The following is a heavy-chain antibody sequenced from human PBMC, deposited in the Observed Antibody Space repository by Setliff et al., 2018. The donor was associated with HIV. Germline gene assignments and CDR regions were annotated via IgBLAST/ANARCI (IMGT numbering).Heavy chain of an antibody. D-gene: IGHD2-8*01. CDR3: ARDQRYCTNALCPEALDV. CDR1: GGSISSSVYY. Sequence: SETLSLTCTVSGGSISSSVYYWGWIRQPPGKGLEWIGNIYYSGSTYYNPSLKSRITISVDTSKNQFSLKLSSVTAADTAVYYCARDQRYCTNALCPEALDVWGKGTTVTVSS. J-gene: IGHJ6*04. V-gene: IGHV4-39*02. CDR2: IYYSGST.